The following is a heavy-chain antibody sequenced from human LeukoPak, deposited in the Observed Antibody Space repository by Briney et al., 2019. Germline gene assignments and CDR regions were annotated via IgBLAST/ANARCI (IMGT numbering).Heavy chain of an antibody. CDR3: AKSSHAFGAFDI. Sequence: GGSLRLSCAASGFTFSSYAMIWVRQAPGKGLEWVSGISGSGGSTYYADSVKGRFTISRDNSKHTLFLQMNSLRAEDTAVYYCAKSSHAFGAFDIWGQGTMLTVSS. V-gene: IGHV3-23*01. D-gene: IGHD3-16*01. J-gene: IGHJ3*02. CDR1: GFTFSSYA. CDR2: ISGSGGST.